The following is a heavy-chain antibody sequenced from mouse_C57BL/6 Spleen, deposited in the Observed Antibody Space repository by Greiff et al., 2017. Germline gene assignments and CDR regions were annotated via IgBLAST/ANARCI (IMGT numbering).Heavy chain of an antibody. V-gene: IGHV1-58*01. J-gene: IGHJ2*01. CDR2: IYIGNGYT. CDR1: GYTFTSYG. D-gene: IGHD1-1*01. CDR3: ARDTTVVATSYFDY. Sequence: VQLQQSGAELVRPGSSVKMSCKTSGYTFTSYGINWVKQRPGQGLEWIGYIYIGNGYTEYNAKFKGKATLTSDTSSSTAYMQLSSLTSEDSAIYFCARDTTVVATSYFDYWGQGTTLTVSS.